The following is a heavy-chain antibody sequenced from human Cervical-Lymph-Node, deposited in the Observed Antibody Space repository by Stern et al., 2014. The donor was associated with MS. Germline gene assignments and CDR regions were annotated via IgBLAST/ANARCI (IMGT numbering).Heavy chain of an antibody. J-gene: IGHJ4*02. CDR2: INSDGRST. Sequence: VQLVESGGGLVQPGGSLRLSCAASGFTFSSYWMHWVRQAPGKGLVWVSRINSDGRSTNYADSVKGRFTISRDNAKNTLYLQMNSLRAEDTAVYYCANQLVFDGSDYWGQGTLVTVSS. D-gene: IGHD2-2*01. V-gene: IGHV3-74*02. CDR1: GFTFSSYW. CDR3: ANQLVFDGSDY.